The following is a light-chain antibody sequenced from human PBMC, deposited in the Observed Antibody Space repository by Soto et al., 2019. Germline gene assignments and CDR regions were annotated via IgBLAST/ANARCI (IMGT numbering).Light chain of an antibody. CDR2: SAS. CDR1: QGISSY. V-gene: IGKV1-27*01. Sequence: DIQLTQSPSSLSASVGDIVTITCRVSQGISSYLNWYRQKPGTVPKLLIYSASNLQSGVPSRFSGSGSGTDFTLTIRGLKPEDSATDYCQQYERYSTFGQGTKVDIK. J-gene: IGKJ1*01. CDR3: QQYERYST.